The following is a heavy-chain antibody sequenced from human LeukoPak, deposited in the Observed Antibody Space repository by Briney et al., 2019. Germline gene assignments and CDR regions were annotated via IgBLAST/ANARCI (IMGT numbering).Heavy chain of an antibody. CDR3: ARDTVGKVGATDFDY. V-gene: IGHV1-2*02. Sequence: GASVKVSCKASGYTFTGYYMHWVRQAPGQGLEWMGWINPNSGGTNYAQKFQGRVTMTRDTSISTAYMELSRLRSDDTAVYYCARDTVGKVGATDFDYWGQGTLVTVSS. CDR1: GYTFTGYY. J-gene: IGHJ4*02. CDR2: INPNSGGT. D-gene: IGHD1-26*01.